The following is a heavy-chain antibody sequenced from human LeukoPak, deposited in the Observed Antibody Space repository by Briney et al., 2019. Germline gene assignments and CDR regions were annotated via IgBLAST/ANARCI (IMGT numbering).Heavy chain of an antibody. D-gene: IGHD2-8*01. CDR2: ISLTALT. Sequence: SETLSLTCAVSGFTISNTNWWSWVRQPPRQGLEIIGEISLTALTQYKPSLGSRVTVSTAKSKNQLYLNMTSVTATDTAYYYLSRENGSFSPFVYWRQGTLVGVRS. J-gene: IGHJ4*02. CDR1: GFTISNTNW. V-gene: IGHV4-4*02. CDR3: SRENGSFSPFVY.